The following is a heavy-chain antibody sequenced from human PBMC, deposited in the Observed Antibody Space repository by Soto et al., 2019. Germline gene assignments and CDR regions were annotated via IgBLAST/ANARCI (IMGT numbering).Heavy chain of an antibody. CDR1: GYTFTSYA. Sequence: ASVKVSCKASGYTFTSYAIHWVRQAPGQRLEWMAWINAGNGTTRYSQKFQGRVTTIRDTSARAAWDGCVFLCERSRPPLLRYCSSTSCYGADYWGQGTLVTVSS. D-gene: IGHD2-2*01. CDR3: YCSSTSCYGADY. CDR2: INAGNGTT. J-gene: IGHJ4*02. V-gene: IGHV1-3*01.